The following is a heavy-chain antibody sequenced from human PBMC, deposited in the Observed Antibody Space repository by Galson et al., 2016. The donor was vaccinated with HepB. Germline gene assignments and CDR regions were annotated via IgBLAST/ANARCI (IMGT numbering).Heavy chain of an antibody. V-gene: IGHV1-2*06. D-gene: IGHD2-2*01. CDR1: GYTYTDYY. CDR3: VRGDVVVVPAEYNWFDP. CDR2: INSNSGEA. J-gene: IGHJ5*02. Sequence: SVKVSCKASGYTYTDYYVHWVRQAPGLGLEWMGRINSNSGEANYAQRFQGRFTMTRDTSICTTYMEMSRLRSDDTAIYYCVRGDVVVVPAEYNWFDPWGQGTLVTVSS.